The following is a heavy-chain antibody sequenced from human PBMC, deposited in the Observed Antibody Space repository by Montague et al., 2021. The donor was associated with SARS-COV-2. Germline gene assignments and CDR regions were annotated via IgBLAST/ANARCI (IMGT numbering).Heavy chain of an antibody. CDR1: GGSISSYF. J-gene: IGHJ3*02. Sequence: SETLSLTCTVSGGSISSYFWSWIRQSPGKGLEWIGYFYHSGGTKYNPSLKSRVTISGDTSKNQFSLKMTSVTASDTAVYYCARHRANAGSFDIWGQGTMVTVSS. V-gene: IGHV4-59*08. D-gene: IGHD1-1*01. CDR3: ARHRANAGSFDI. CDR2: FYHSGGT.